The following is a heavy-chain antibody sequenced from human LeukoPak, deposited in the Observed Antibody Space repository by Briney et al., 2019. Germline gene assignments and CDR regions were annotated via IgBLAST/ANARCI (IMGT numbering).Heavy chain of an antibody. V-gene: IGHV3-33*07. CDR2: IWHDGSAE. CDR1: GFIFSNYG. J-gene: IGHJ4*02. Sequence: GGSLRLSCAASGFIFSNYGMYWVRQAPGEGLDWVAVIWHDGSAEFYADSVKGRFSISRDDSKNTVYLQMNSLRAEDTALYYCARDSRGGWSGYFDYWGQGTVVTVS. CDR3: ARDSRGGWSGYFDY. D-gene: IGHD3/OR15-3a*01.